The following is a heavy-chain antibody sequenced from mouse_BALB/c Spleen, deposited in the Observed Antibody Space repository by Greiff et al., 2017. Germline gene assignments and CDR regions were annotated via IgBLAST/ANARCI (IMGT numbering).Heavy chain of an antibody. V-gene: IGHV10-1*02. CDR2: IRSKSNNYAT. CDR1: GFTFNTYA. J-gene: IGHJ3*01. CDR3: VRHYDGYPFAY. Sequence: DVMLVESGGGLVQPKGSLKLSCAASGFTFNTYAMNWVRQAPGKGLEWVARIRSKSNNYATYYADSVKDRFTISRDDSQSMLYLQMNNLKTEDTAMYYCVRHYDGYPFAYWGQGTLVTVSA. D-gene: IGHD2-3*01.